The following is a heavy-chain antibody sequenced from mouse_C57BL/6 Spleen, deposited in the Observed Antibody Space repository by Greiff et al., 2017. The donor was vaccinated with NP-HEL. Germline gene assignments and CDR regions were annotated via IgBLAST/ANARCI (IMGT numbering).Heavy chain of an antibody. J-gene: IGHJ2*01. CDR1: GYTFTSYW. CDR3: ARGDYDVLDY. CDR2: IDPSDSYT. Sequence: VQLQQPGAELVRPGTSVKLSCKASGYTFTSYWMHWVKQRPGQGLEWIGVIDPSDSYTNYNQKFKGKATLTVDTSSSTAYMQLSSLTSEDSAVYYCARGDYDVLDYWGQGTTLTVSS. D-gene: IGHD2-4*01. V-gene: IGHV1-59*01.